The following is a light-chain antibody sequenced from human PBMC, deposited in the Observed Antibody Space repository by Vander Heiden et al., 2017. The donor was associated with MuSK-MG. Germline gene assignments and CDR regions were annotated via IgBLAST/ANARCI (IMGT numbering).Light chain of an antibody. J-gene: IGKJ2*01. V-gene: IGKV1-39*01. CDR3: QQSYITPPYT. CDR2: GIT. CDR1: ENIPSY. Sequence: IQLTQSPSSLSASVGDRVTITCRASENIPSYVSWYQHKPGRAPQLLIHGITRLQTGVPSRFSGGGSGTEFILTISSLQPDDSATYYCQQSYITPPYTVGQGTKLEIK.